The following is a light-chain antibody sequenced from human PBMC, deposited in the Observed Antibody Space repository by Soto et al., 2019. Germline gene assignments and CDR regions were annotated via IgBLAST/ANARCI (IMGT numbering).Light chain of an antibody. CDR1: SSNIGAGYD. Sequence: QSVLTQPPSGSGAPGQRVTISCTGSSSNIGAGYDVHWYQQLPGTAPKLLIYGNSNRPSGVPDRFSGSTSGTSASLAITGLQAEDEADYYCTPYDSSLSGSVLGTGTKLTV. J-gene: IGLJ1*01. CDR3: TPYDSSLSGSV. CDR2: GNS. V-gene: IGLV1-40*01.